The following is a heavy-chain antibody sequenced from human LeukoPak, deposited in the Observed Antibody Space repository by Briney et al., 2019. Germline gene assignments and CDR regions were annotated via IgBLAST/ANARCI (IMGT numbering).Heavy chain of an antibody. V-gene: IGHV3-23*01. CDR2: ISGSGGST. J-gene: IGHJ5*02. D-gene: IGHD6-13*01. CDR3: ARFIGSSWSTRYNWFDP. Sequence: GGSLRLSCAASGFTFSSYAMSWVRQAPGKGLEWVSAISGSGGSTYYADSVKGRFTISRDNSKNTLYLQMNSLRAEDTAVYYCARFIGSSWSTRYNWFDPWGQGTLVTVSS. CDR1: GFTFSSYA.